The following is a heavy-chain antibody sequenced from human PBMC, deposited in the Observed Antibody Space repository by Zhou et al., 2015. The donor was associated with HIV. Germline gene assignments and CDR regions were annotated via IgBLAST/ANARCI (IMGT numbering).Heavy chain of an antibody. CDR3: ASRGRGYSYGYRDYYYYGMDV. J-gene: IGHJ6*02. CDR2: IIPIFGTA. CDR1: GGTFSSYA. Sequence: QVQLVQSGAEVKKPGSSVKVSCKASGGTFSSYAISWVRQAPGQGLEWMGGIIPIFGTANYAQKFQGRVTITADESTSTAYMELSSLRSEDTAVYYCASRGRGYSYGYRDYYYYGMDVWGQGTTVTVSS. V-gene: IGHV1-69*01. D-gene: IGHD5-18*01.